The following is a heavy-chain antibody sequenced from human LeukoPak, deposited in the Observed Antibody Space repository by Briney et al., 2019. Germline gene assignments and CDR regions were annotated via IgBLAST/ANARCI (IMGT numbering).Heavy chain of an antibody. CDR3: AKKESFGELSD. Sequence: GSLRLSCAASGFTFSNYGMTWVRQAPGRGLEWVSTMSGSGGSTYYADSVKGRFTISRDNSKDTLYLQMSSLRAEDTALYYCAKKESFGELSDWGQGTLVTVSS. D-gene: IGHD3-10*01. CDR1: GFTFSNYG. CDR2: MSGSGGST. J-gene: IGHJ4*02. V-gene: IGHV3-23*01.